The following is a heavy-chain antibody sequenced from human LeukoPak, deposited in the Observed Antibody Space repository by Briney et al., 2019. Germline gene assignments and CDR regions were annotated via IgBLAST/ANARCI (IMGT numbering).Heavy chain of an antibody. CDR3: ARVGGVTTFSHFDY. CDR1: GGTFSSYA. V-gene: IGHV1-69*13. Sequence: SVKVSCKASGGTFSSYAISWVRQALGQGLEWMGGIIPIFGTANYAQKFQGRVTITADESTSTAYMELSSLGSEDTAVYYCARVGGVTTFSHFDYWGQGTLVTVSS. CDR2: IIPIFGTA. J-gene: IGHJ4*02. D-gene: IGHD4-11*01.